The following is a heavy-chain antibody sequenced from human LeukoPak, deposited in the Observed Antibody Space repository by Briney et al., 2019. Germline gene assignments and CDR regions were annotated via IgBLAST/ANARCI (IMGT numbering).Heavy chain of an antibody. J-gene: IGHJ3*02. CDR1: GGTFISYA. Sequence: SVKVSCKASGGTFISYAISWVRQAPGQGPEWLRGIIPIFGTANYAQKFQGRVTITTDESTSTAHMELSSLRSEDTAVYYCARDEGYDILTGYENAFDIWGQGTMVTVSS. CDR3: ARDEGYDILTGYENAFDI. V-gene: IGHV1-69*05. CDR2: IIPIFGTA. D-gene: IGHD3-9*01.